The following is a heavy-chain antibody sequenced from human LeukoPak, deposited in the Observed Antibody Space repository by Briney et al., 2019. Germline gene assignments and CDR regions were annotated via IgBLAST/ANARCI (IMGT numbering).Heavy chain of an antibody. Sequence: SETLSLTCTVSGGSIYSNYWSWIRQPPGKGLEWIGYIYYSGSTNYSPSLKSRVTLSVDMSKNQFSLRLNSVTAADTAVYYCAREQGDGYNPPGEYWGQGTLVTVSS. CDR3: AREQGDGYNPPGEY. CDR1: GGSIYSNY. J-gene: IGHJ4*02. D-gene: IGHD5-24*01. V-gene: IGHV4-59*12. CDR2: IYYSGST.